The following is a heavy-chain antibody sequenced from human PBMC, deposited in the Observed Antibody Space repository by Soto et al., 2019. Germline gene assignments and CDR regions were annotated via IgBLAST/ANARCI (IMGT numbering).Heavy chain of an antibody. CDR2: INPNSGGT. CDR1: GYTFTGYY. Sequence: ASVKVSCKASGYTFTGYYMHWVRQAPGQGLEWMGWINPNSGGTNYAQKFQGWVTMTRDTSISTAYMELSRLRSDDTAVYYCARALRANYYDSSGYLFDYWGQGTLVTVSS. V-gene: IGHV1-2*04. CDR3: ARALRANYYDSSGYLFDY. J-gene: IGHJ4*02. D-gene: IGHD3-22*01.